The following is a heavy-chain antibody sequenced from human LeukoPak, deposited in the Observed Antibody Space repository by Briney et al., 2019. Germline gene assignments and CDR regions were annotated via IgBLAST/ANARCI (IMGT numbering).Heavy chain of an antibody. CDR2: ISGSGGST. J-gene: IGHJ3*02. CDR1: GFTFSSYA. V-gene: IGHV3-23*01. D-gene: IGHD1-7*01. CDR3: ARGLLQNNWNFWAFDI. Sequence: PGGSLRLSCAASGFTFSSYAMSWVRQAPGKGLEWVSAISGSGGSTYYADSVKGRFTISRDNAKYTLYLQMNSLRAEDTAVYYCARGLLQNNWNFWAFDIWGQGTMVTVSS.